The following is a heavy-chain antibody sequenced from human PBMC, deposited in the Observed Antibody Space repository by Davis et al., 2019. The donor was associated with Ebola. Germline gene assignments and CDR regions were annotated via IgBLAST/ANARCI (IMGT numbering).Heavy chain of an antibody. Sequence: SGPTLVKPTQTLTLTCTFSGFSLNTSGMSVSWIRQPPGKALEWLARIDWDDDKYYSTSLRTRLTISKDTSKNQVVLTMTDVDPVDTAMYYCARPLSVGDYWDFRDWGQGTLVTVSS. CDR3: ARPLSVGDYWDFRD. CDR1: GFSLNTSGMS. D-gene: IGHD4-17*01. CDR2: IDWDDDK. J-gene: IGHJ1*01. V-gene: IGHV2-70*11.